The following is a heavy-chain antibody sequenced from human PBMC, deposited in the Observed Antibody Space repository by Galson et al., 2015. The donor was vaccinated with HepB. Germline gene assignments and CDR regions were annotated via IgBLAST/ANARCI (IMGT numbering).Heavy chain of an antibody. Sequence: SVKVSCKASGGTFSSYAISWVRQAPGQGLEWMGGIIPIFGTANYAQKFQGRVTITADKSTSTAYMELSSLRSEDTAVYYCAREPLYCSSTSCRMDVWGQGTTVTVSS. CDR2: IIPIFGTA. J-gene: IGHJ6*02. CDR1: GGTFSSYA. D-gene: IGHD2-2*01. V-gene: IGHV1-69*06. CDR3: AREPLYCSSTSCRMDV.